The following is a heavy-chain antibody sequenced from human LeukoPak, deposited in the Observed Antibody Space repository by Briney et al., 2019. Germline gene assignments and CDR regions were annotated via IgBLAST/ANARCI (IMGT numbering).Heavy chain of an antibody. CDR3: ARDWGYYYDSSGYYEV. CDR1: GFTFSSYE. J-gene: IGHJ4*01. Sequence: WGSLRLSCAASGFTFSSYEMNWVRQAPGKGLEWVSYISSSGSTIYYADSVKGRFTISRDNAKNSLYPQMNSLRAEDTAVYYCARDWGYYYDSSGYYEVWGHGTLVTVSS. CDR2: ISSSGSTI. V-gene: IGHV3-48*03. D-gene: IGHD3-22*01.